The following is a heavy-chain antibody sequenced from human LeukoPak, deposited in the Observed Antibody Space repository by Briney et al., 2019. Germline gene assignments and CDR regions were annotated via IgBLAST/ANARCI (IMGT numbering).Heavy chain of an antibody. D-gene: IGHD3-10*01. CDR2: INSDGSNT. V-gene: IGHV3-74*01. Sequence: GGSLRLSCAASGFTFSSYWMHWVRQAPGKGLVWVSRINSDGSNTNYADSVKGRFTISRDNAKNTLYLQMNSLRAEDTAVYYCARVGSLVRGPADNWFDPWGQGTLVTVSS. J-gene: IGHJ5*02. CDR3: ARVGSLVRGPADNWFDP. CDR1: GFTFSSYW.